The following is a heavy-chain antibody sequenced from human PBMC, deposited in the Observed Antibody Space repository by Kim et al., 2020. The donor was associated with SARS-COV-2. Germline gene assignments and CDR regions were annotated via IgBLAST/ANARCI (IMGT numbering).Heavy chain of an antibody. Sequence: SETLSLTCTVSGGSISSYYWSWIRQPPGKGLEWIGYIYYSGSTNYNPSLKSRVTISVDTSKNQFSLKLSSVTAADTAVYYCARGFDGSNYDFWSDIYVDIWGQGTMVTVSS. CDR1: GGSISSYY. D-gene: IGHD3-3*01. CDR2: IYYSGST. J-gene: IGHJ3*02. V-gene: IGHV4-59*13. CDR3: ARGFDGSNYDFWSDIYVDI.